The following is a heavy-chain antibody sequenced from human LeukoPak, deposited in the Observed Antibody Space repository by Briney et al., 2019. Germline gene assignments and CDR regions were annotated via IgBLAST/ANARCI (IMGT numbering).Heavy chain of an antibody. CDR3: ARPQRSPTPTDALDI. V-gene: IGHV4-59*02. Sequence: PSETLSLTCTISGGSVSDYYWSWIRQSPGKGPEWIGYIYYTGSTTYNPSLKSRVTISVDTPKSQFSLRLSSVTAADTALYYCARPQRSPTPTDALDIWGQGKMVTVSS. CDR2: IYYTGST. CDR1: GGSVSDYY. J-gene: IGHJ3*02. D-gene: IGHD2-2*01.